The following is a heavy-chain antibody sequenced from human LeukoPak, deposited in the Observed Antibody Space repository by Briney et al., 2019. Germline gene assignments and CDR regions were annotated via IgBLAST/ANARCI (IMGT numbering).Heavy chain of an antibody. CDR1: EFTFVRYA. D-gene: IGHD6-13*01. CDR3: ASGEGVAAALSY. Sequence: GGSLRLSCAASEFTFVRYAMNWVRQAPGKGLEWVSVIYSGGSTYYADSVKGRFTISRDNSKNTLYLQMNSLRAEDTAVYYCASGEGVAAALSYWGQGTLVTVSS. V-gene: IGHV3-66*02. CDR2: IYSGGST. J-gene: IGHJ4*02.